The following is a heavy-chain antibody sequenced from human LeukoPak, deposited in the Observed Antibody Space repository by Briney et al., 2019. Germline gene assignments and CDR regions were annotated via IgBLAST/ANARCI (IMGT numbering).Heavy chain of an antibody. CDR1: GFTVSSNY. CDR3: ARDLAQGIAAADN. CDR2: IYSGGST. J-gene: IGHJ4*02. D-gene: IGHD6-13*01. V-gene: IGHV3-66*01. Sequence: GGSLRLSCAASGFTVSSNYMSWVRQAPGKGLEWVSVIYSGGSTYYADSVKGRFTISRDNSKNTLYLQMNSLRAEDTAVYYCARDLAQGIAAADNWGQGTLVTVSS.